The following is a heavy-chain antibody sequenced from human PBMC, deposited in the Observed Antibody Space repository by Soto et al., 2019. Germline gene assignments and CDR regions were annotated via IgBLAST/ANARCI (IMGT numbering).Heavy chain of an antibody. CDR3: ARVSPGYYDSSGYYWFDP. CDR1: GGSISSGGYS. CDR2: IYLSGST. J-gene: IGHJ5*02. V-gene: IGHV4-30-2*01. Sequence: SETLSLTCAVSGGSISSGGYSWSWIRQPPGKGLEWIGYIYLSGSTYYNPSFKSRVTISVDRSKNQFSLKLSSVTAADTAVFYCARVSPGYYDSSGYYWFDPWGQGTLVTVSS. D-gene: IGHD3-22*01.